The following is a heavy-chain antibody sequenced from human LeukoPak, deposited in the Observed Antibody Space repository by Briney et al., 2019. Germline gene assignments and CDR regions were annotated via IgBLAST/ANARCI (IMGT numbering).Heavy chain of an antibody. CDR1: GFTFSSYA. J-gene: IGHJ4*02. Sequence: GGSLRLSCAASGFTFSSYAVSWVRQAPGKGLEWVSAISGSGGSTYYADSVKGRFTISRDNSKNTLYLQMNSLRAEDTAVYYCAKDAPVNIVVVPAANSWGQGTLVTVSS. CDR2: ISGSGGST. V-gene: IGHV3-23*01. D-gene: IGHD2-2*01. CDR3: AKDAPVNIVVVPAANS.